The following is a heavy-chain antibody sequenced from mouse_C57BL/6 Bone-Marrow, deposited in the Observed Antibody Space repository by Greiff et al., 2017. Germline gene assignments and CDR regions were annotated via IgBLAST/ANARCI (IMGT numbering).Heavy chain of an antibody. CDR1: GYTFTDYE. V-gene: IGHV1-15*01. J-gene: IGHJ2*01. Sequence: QVQLQQSGAELVRPGASVTLSCKASGYTFTDYEMHWVKQTPVHGLEWIGAIDPETGGTAYNQKFKGKAILTADKSSSTAYMELRSLTSEDSAVYYCTISMHSFDYWGQGTTLTVSS. CDR3: TISMHSFDY. CDR2: IDPETGGT. D-gene: IGHD2-3*01.